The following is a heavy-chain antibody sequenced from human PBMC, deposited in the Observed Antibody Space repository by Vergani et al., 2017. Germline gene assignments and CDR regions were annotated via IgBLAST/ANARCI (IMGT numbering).Heavy chain of an antibody. CDR1: GFTFSSYA. CDR2: ISCRGDST. V-gene: IGHV3-23*01. D-gene: IGHD1-14*01. CDR3: AKPVPYHNYFDY. Sequence: EVQLLESGGGLVQPGGSLRLSCAASGFTFSSYAMNWVRQAPGTGLEWVSVISCRGDSTSYADSVKGRFTISREKSKNTLYLQMNSLRAEETAVYYCAKPVPYHNYFDYWGQGTLVTVSS. J-gene: IGHJ4*02.